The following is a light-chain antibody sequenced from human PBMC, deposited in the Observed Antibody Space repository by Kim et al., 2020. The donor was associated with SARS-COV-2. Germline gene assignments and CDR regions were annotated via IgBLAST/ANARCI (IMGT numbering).Light chain of an antibody. Sequence: QSALTQPPSASGSPGQSVTISCTGTSSDVGGYNYVSWYQQHPGKAPKIMIYEVNKRPSGVPDRFSGSKSGNTASLTVSGLQAEGEAEYYCSSYAGSNNYVFGTGTKVTVL. V-gene: IGLV2-8*01. CDR3: SSYAGSNNYV. J-gene: IGLJ1*01. CDR1: SSDVGGYNY. CDR2: EVN.